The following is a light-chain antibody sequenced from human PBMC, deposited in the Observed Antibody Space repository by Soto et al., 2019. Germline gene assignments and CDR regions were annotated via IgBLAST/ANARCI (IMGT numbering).Light chain of an antibody. CDR3: SSYTSSSTLLYV. CDR1: SSDVGGYNY. CDR2: DVS. J-gene: IGLJ1*01. V-gene: IGLV2-14*01. Sequence: QSALTQPASVSGSPGQSITISFTGTSSDVGGYNYVSWYQQHPGKAPKLMIYDVSNRPSGVSNRFSGYKSGNTASLTISGLQAEYEADYYCSSYTSSSTLLYVFGTGTKLTVL.